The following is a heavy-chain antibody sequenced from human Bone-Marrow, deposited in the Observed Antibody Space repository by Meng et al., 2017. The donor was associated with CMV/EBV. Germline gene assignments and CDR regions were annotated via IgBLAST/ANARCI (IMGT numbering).Heavy chain of an antibody. CDR2: INHGGTNI. D-gene: IGHD1-26*01. Sequence: GESLKIPCVASGFTFSSYEFNWVRQASGKGLEWLSHINHGGTNIYYADSVTGRFTISRDDAKSLLYLQISSLRADDTGVYYWARELPASWEPFDYWGQGTLVTVSS. V-gene: IGHV3-48*03. CDR1: GFTFSSYE. J-gene: IGHJ4*02. CDR3: ARELPASWEPFDY.